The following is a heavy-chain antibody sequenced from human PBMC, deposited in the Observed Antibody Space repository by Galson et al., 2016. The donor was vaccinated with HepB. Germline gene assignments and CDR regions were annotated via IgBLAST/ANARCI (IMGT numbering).Heavy chain of an antibody. D-gene: IGHD3-22*01. CDR2: VYYNGAT. J-gene: IGHJ4*02. V-gene: IGHV4-59*03. CDR1: GGSINGYF. Sequence: SETLSLTCTVPGGSINGYFWAWIRQPPGKGLEWLGHVYYNGATSYSPSLWSRVAMSVDMSKNQWSLRLNSMTAADTAFYYCARYDIRGYYYEIWGQGTLVTVSS. CDR3: ARYDIRGYYYEI.